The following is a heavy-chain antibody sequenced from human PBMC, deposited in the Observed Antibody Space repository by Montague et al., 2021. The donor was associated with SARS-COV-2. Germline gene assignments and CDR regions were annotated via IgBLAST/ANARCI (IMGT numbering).Heavy chain of an antibody. CDR1: GFPFNTYG. CDR3: AKQRGTITTTFDY. J-gene: IGHJ4*02. Sequence: SLSLSFSASGFPFNTYGMSLVRQAPGQGLEWVSCISGSGGTYYAGSVKGRFAISRDTSNNTLYLQMNSLRAEDTAIYYCAKQRGTITTTFDYWGQGSLVTVSS. V-gene: IGHV3-23*01. CDR2: ISGSGGT. D-gene: IGHD1-1*01.